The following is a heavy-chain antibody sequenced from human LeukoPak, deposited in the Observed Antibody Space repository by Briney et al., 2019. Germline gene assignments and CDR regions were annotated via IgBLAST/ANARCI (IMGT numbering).Heavy chain of an antibody. CDR3: ARLGCAGDCYHNMDV. CDR1: GGSISSSSYY. D-gene: IGHD2-21*01. J-gene: IGHJ6*03. CDR2: IYYSGST. V-gene: IGHV4-39*01. Sequence: SETLSLTCTVSGGSISSSSYYWGWSRQPPGKGLEWIGSIYYSGSTYYNPSLKSRVTISVDTSKNQFSLKLSSVTAADTAVYYCARLGCAGDCYHNMDVWGKGTTVTVSS.